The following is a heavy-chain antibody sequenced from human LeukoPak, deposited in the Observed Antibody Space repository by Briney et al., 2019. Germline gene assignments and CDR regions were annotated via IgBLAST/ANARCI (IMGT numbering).Heavy chain of an antibody. Sequence: GASVKVSCKASGYTFTSYGISWVRQAPGQGLEWMGWISAYNGNTNYAQKLQGRVTMTTDTSTSTAYMELRSLRSDDTAVYYCAKVPANYCSSTSCYNDEYWFDPWGQGTRVTVSS. CDR2: ISAYNGNT. J-gene: IGHJ5*02. V-gene: IGHV1-18*01. CDR3: AKVPANYCSSTSCYNDEYWFDP. CDR1: GYTFTSYG. D-gene: IGHD2-2*02.